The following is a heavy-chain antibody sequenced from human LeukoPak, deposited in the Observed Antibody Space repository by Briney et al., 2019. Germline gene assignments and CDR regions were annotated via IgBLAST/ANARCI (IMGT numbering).Heavy chain of an antibody. CDR3: TREMGYCSSTSCLDAFDI. Sequence: GGSLRLSCAASGFTFSKYAMHWVRQAPGKGLEWVGFIRSKAYGGTTEYAASVKGRFTTSRDDSKSIAYLQMNSLKTEDTAVYYCTREMGYCSSTSCLDAFDIWGQGTMVTVSS. CDR2: IRSKAYGGTT. CDR1: GFTFSKYA. V-gene: IGHV3-49*04. J-gene: IGHJ3*02. D-gene: IGHD2-2*01.